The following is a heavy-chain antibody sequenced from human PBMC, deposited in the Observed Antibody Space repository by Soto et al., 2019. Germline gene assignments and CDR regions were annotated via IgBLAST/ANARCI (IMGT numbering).Heavy chain of an antibody. J-gene: IGHJ4*02. CDR2: IYWDDDK. Sequence: QITLKESGPTLVKPTQTLTLTCTFSGFSLSTSGVGVGWIRQPPGKALEWLALIYWDDDKRYSPSLKIRLTIPKDTSKNQVVLTMTNMDPVDTAAYYCEHRLNIRFGGLLAFDYCGQGTLVTVSS. V-gene: IGHV2-5*02. D-gene: IGHD3-10*01. CDR1: GFSLSTSGVG. CDR3: EHRLNIRFGGLLAFDY.